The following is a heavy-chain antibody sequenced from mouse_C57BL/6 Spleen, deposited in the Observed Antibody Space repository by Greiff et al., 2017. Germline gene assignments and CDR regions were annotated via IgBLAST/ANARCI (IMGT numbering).Heavy chain of an antibody. CDR3: ARRLYPCAMDY. CDR1: GFTFSDYG. V-gene: IGHV5-17*01. D-gene: IGHD3-2*02. J-gene: IGHJ4*01. CDR2: ISSGSSTI. Sequence: EVHLVESGGGLVKPGGSLKLSCAASGFTFSDYGMHWVRQAPEKGLEWVAYISSGSSTIYYADTVKGRFTISRDNAKNTLFLQMTSLRSEDTAMYYCARRLYPCAMDYWGQGTSVTVSS.